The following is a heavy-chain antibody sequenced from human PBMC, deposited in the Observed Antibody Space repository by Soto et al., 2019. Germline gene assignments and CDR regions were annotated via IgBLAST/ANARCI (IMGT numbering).Heavy chain of an antibody. CDR2: IYYSGST. CDR3: ARLSSSWYSNFDP. J-gene: IGHJ5*02. V-gene: IGHV4-39*01. CDR1: GGSISSSSYY. D-gene: IGHD6-13*01. Sequence: PSETLSLTCTVSGGSISSSSYYWGWIRQPPGKGLEWIGSIYYSGSTYYNPSLKSRVTISVDTSKNQFSLKLSSVTAADTSVYYCARLSSSWYSNFDPWGQGTLVTVS.